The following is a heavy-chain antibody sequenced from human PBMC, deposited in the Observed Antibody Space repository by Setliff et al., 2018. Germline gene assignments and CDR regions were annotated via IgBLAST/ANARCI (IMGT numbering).Heavy chain of an antibody. V-gene: IGHV4-59*08. J-gene: IGHJ4*02. D-gene: IGHD4-17*01. CDR3: AGSTVTQVDY. CDR1: GGAIRSYY. Sequence: SETLSLTCTVPGGAIRSYYWNWIRQPPGKGVEWIRYIYYSGSTNYNLSLKSRVTISVDTSKNLFSLKLCSVTAADTAVYYCAGSTVTQVDYWGQGTLVTVSS. CDR2: IYYSGST.